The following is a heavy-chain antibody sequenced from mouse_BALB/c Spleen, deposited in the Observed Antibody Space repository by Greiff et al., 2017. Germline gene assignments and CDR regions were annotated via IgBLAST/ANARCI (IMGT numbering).Heavy chain of an antibody. CDR3: ARPRYYGNYGGFAY. V-gene: IGHV2-2*02. CDR1: GFSLTSYG. J-gene: IGHJ3*01. Sequence: QVQLQQSGPGLVQPSQSLSITCTVSGFSLTSYGVHWVRQSPGKGLEWLGVIWSGGSTDYNAAFISRLSISKDNSKSQVFFKMNSLQANDTAIYYCARPRYYGNYGGFAYWGQGTLVTVSA. CDR2: IWSGGST. D-gene: IGHD2-1*01.